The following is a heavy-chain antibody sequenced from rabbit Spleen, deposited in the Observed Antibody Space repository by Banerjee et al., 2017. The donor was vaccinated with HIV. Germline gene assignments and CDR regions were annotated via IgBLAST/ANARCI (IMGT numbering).Heavy chain of an antibody. Sequence: QSLEESGGGLVQPEGSLTLTCTTSGFSFSSNDYICWVRQAPGKGLEWIACTAAGRSAFTYYASWAKGRFTCSKASSTTVTLQMTSLTAADTATYFCARDTGSSFSSYGMDLWGQGTLVTVS. V-gene: IGHV1S40*01. CDR2: TAAGRSAFT. J-gene: IGHJ6*01. D-gene: IGHD8-1*01. CDR3: ARDTGSSFSSYGMDL. CDR1: GFSFSSNDY.